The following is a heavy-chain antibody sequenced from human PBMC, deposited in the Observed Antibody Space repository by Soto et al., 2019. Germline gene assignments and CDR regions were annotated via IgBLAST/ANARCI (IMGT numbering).Heavy chain of an antibody. V-gene: IGHV1-69*13. D-gene: IGHD6-13*01. Sequence: SVKISCKASGGTFSSYAISWVRQAPGQGLEWMGGIIPIFGTANYAQRFQGRVTITADESTSTAYMELSSLRSEDTAVYYCAGKKPAIAPAVFDPSRQGTTVTVSS. J-gene: IGHJ5*02. CDR3: AGKKPAIAPAVFDP. CDR1: GGTFSSYA. CDR2: IIPIFGTA.